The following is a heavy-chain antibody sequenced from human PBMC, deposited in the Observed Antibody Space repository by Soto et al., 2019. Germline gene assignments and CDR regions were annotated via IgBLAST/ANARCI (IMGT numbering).Heavy chain of an antibody. CDR1: GYSISSGYY. Sequence: PSETLSLTCAVSGYSISSGYYWGWIRQPPGKGLEWIGSIYHSGSTYYNPSLKSRVTISVDTSKNQFSLKLSSVTAADTAVYYCARDRYDFWSGYYRYYYGMDVWGQGTTVTVSS. CDR2: IYHSGST. V-gene: IGHV4-38-2*02. J-gene: IGHJ6*02. D-gene: IGHD3-3*01. CDR3: ARDRYDFWSGYYRYYYGMDV.